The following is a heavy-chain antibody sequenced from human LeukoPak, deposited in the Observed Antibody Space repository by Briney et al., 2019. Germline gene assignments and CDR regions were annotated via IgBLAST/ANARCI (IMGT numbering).Heavy chain of an antibody. V-gene: IGHV4-39*01. D-gene: IGHD6-13*01. J-gene: IGHJ4*02. CDR1: GGPISSSSYY. CDR2: IYYSGST. Sequence: SETLSLTCTVSGGPISSSSYYWGWIRQPPGKGLEWIGSIYYSGSTYYNPSLKSRVTISVDTSKNQFSLKLSSVTAADTAVYYCASRNRNPGIAAAGTYFSYWGQGTLVTVSS. CDR3: ASRNRNPGIAAAGTYFSY.